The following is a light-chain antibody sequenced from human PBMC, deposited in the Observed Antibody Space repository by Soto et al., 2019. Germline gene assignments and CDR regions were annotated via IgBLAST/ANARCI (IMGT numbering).Light chain of an antibody. V-gene: IGKV1-39*01. CDR1: QSISNY. J-gene: IGKJ1*01. CDR2: SAS. Sequence: DIQMTQSPSSLSASVGDRVTVTCRASQSISNYLSWYQQIPGKATKLLIYSASTLRSGVSSRFSGSGSGTDFNLTISSLQHEDFATYYCQQSYTTPWTLGQGTKVEIK. CDR3: QQSYTTPWT.